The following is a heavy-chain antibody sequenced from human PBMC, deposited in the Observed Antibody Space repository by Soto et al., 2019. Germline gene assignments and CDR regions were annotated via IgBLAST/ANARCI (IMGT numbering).Heavy chain of an antibody. Sequence: GASVXGAWKSAVGSLSSYAVSCCLQAPGQGLECIGGIIPIFVTANYAQKFQGRVTINEDESTSTAYMELRSLRSEETDVYYCARGKKYYYAQFDYWRQGNLVTASS. V-gene: IGHV1-69*01. D-gene: IGHD3-10*01. CDR1: VGSLSSYA. J-gene: IGHJ4*02. CDR2: IIPIFVTA. CDR3: ARGKKYYYAQFDY.